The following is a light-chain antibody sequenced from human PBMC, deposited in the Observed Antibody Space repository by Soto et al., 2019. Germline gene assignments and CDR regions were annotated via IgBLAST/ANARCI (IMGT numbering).Light chain of an antibody. CDR2: EVS. Sequence: QSVLAQPASVSGSPGQSITISCTGASSDVGAYDFVSWYQQHPDKAPKLMIYEVSNRPSGVSYRFSGSKSVNTATLTISGLQAEDEADYYCSSYTTSSTRVFGTGTRSP. CDR3: SSYTTSSTRV. V-gene: IGLV2-14*03. J-gene: IGLJ1*01. CDR1: SSDVGAYDF.